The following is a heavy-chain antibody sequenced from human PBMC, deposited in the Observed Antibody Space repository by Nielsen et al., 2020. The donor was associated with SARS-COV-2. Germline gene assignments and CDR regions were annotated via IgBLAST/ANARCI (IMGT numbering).Heavy chain of an antibody. J-gene: IGHJ4*02. CDR3: ARAESGYDYYFDY. V-gene: IGHV1-18*01. CDR1: GYTFTSYD. Sequence: ASVKVSCKASGYTFTSYDINWVRQATGQGLEWMGWISAYNGNTNYAQKLQGRVTMTTDTSTSTAYMELRSLRSDDTAVYYCARAESGYDYYFDYWGQGTLVTVSS. CDR2: ISAYNGNT. D-gene: IGHD5-12*01.